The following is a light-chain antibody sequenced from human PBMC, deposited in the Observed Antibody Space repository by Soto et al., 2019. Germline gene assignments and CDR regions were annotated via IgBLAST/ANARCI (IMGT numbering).Light chain of an antibody. J-gene: IGKJ3*01. Sequence: DIQVTQFPSSLSASVGDRITITCRASQAIGNYLAWYQQKPGKVPKLLIYAASTLQPGVPSRFSGSRSGTDFTLTGSSLLPVDVATYFCQKYNGVPLTFGPGTKVEIK. CDR3: QKYNGVPLT. CDR2: AAS. CDR1: QAIGNY. V-gene: IGKV1-27*01.